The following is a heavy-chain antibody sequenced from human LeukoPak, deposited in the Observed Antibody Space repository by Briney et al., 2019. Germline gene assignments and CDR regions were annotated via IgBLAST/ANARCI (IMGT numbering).Heavy chain of an antibody. J-gene: IGHJ3*02. CDR2: ISGSGGST. V-gene: IGHV3-23*01. Sequence: GGSLRLSCAASGFTFSSYAMSWVRQAPGKGLDRVSAISGSGGSTYYADSVRGRFTISRDNSKNTLFLQMNSLRAEDTAVYYCAKDKTTVTPRGLDIWGQGTMVTVSS. D-gene: IGHD4-17*01. CDR1: GFTFSSYA. CDR3: AKDKTTVTPRGLDI.